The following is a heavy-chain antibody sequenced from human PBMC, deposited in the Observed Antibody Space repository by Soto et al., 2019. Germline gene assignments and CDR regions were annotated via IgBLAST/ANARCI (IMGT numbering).Heavy chain of an antibody. D-gene: IGHD6-13*01. CDR2: ISSNSAYI. V-gene: IGHV3-21*01. J-gene: IGHJ5*02. CDR1: GFTFRSFT. Sequence: RGSLILSCAASGFTFRSFTMNWVRQAPGKGLEWVSTISSNSAYIYYTDALRGRFTISRDNAKNSLHLQMNSLRAEDTAVYYCTRDASRDSSARGWFDPWGPGTLVTVSS. CDR3: TRDASRDSSARGWFDP.